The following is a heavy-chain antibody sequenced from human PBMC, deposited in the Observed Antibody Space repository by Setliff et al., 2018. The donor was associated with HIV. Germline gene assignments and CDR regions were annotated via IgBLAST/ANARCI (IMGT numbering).Heavy chain of an antibody. D-gene: IGHD4-17*01. J-gene: IGHJ4*02. V-gene: IGHV3-48*03. CDR3: ARLSPPDDYGDLGGIDY. CDR2: ISSSDTTI. Sequence: GGSLRLSCVASGFTFSSYEMNWVRQAPGKGLEWVAFISSSDTTIYHADSVKGRFTIYRDNARNSLFLQMNSLRAEDTAVYYCARLSPPDDYGDLGGIDYWGQGTLVTVSS. CDR1: GFTFSSYE.